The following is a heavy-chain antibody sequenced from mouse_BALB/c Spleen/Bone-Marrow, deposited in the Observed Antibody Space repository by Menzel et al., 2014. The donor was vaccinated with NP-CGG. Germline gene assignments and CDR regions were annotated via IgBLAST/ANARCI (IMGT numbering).Heavy chain of an antibody. Sequence: EVMLVESGGGLVQPGGSMKLSCVASGFTFSNYWMNWVRPSPEKGLEWVAEIKLKSNNYATHYAESVKGRFTISRDDSKSSVYLQMNNLRGEDTGIYYCTRGPQFVITAVPTGIFDYWGQGTTLTVSS. V-gene: IGHV6-6*02. CDR2: IKLKSNNYAT. CDR1: GFTFSNYW. CDR3: TRGPQFVITAVPTGIFDY. J-gene: IGHJ2*01. D-gene: IGHD1-1*01.